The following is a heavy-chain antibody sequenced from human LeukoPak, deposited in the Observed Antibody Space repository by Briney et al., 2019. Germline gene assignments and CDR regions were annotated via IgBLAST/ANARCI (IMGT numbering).Heavy chain of an antibody. CDR2: ITTYNGHT. CDR3: ARDLDFHQPLLSYPHEY. Sequence: GASVKVSCKTFGYTFTSHGISWVRQAPGQGLEWMGWITTYNGHTQYAQTLQGRVTMTTDTSTNTVYMELRSLRSDDTAVYYCARDLDFHQPLLSYPHEYWGQGSLVTVSS. V-gene: IGHV1-18*01. CDR1: GYTFTSHG. D-gene: IGHD2/OR15-2a*01. J-gene: IGHJ4*02.